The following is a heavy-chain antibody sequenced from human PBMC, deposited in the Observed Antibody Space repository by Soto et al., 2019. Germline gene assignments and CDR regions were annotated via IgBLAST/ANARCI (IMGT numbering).Heavy chain of an antibody. J-gene: IGHJ6*02. Sequence: QLQLEQSGPEVKKPGSSVKVSCKASGRSFSSDGVSWVRQAPGQGLEWMGGIIPVFGNTKYVQRFQGRLRLTADKSMSTVYMEMSSLSSDDTAVYFCARGQYYSSGSAATSYFYFGIDVWGQGTTVIVSS. CDR1: GRSFSSDG. CDR2: IIPVFGNT. V-gene: IGHV1-69*06. CDR3: ARGQYYSSGSAATSYFYFGIDV. D-gene: IGHD3-10*01.